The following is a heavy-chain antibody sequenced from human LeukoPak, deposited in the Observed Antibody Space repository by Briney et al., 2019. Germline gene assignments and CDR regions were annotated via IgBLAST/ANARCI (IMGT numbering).Heavy chain of an antibody. J-gene: IGHJ4*02. CDR3: ARGQGIAARRGWDY. D-gene: IGHD6-6*01. V-gene: IGHV4-34*01. Sequence: SETLSLTCAVYGGSFSGYYWSWIRQPPGKGLEWIGEINHSGSTNYNPSLKSRVTISVDTSKNQFSLKLSFVTAADTAVYYCARGQGIAARRGWDYWGQGTLVTVSS. CDR1: GGSFSGYY. CDR2: INHSGST.